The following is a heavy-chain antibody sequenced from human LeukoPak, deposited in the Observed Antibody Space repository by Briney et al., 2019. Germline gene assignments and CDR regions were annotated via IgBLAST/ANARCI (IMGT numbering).Heavy chain of an antibody. J-gene: IGHJ4*02. Sequence: GGSLRLSCAASGFTVSSNSMSWVRQAPGKGLEWVSVIYSGGTTYYPDSVKGRFTISRDNSKNTLYLQMNSLRAEDTAVYYCARVADGYFDFWGRGTLVTVSS. CDR3: ARVADGYFDF. V-gene: IGHV3-53*01. CDR1: GFTVSSNS. CDR2: IYSGGTT. D-gene: IGHD5-24*01.